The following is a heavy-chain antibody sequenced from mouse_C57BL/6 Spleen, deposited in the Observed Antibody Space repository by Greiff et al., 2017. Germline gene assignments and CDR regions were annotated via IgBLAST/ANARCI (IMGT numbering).Heavy chain of an antibody. CDR1: GYSFTDYN. CDR2: INPNYGTT. CDR3: ARGDIYDYDAGFAY. Sequence: EVKLLESGPELVKPGASVKLSCKASGYSFTDYNMNWVKQSNGKSLEWIGEINPNYGTTSYNQKFKGKATLTVDQSSSTAYMQLNSLTSEDSAVYYCARGDIYDYDAGFAYWGQGTLVTVSA. V-gene: IGHV1-39*01. J-gene: IGHJ3*01. D-gene: IGHD2-4*01.